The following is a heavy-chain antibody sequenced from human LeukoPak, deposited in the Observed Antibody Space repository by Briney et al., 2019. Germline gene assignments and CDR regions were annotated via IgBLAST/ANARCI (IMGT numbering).Heavy chain of an antibody. CDR1: GFAFSSYW. CDR2: INTDGSTT. V-gene: IGHV3-74*01. Sequence: GGSLRLSCVASGFAFSSYWMHWVRQAPGKGLVWVSRINTDGSTTSYADSVKGRFTISRDNSKSTLYLQMNSLRTEDTALYYCVKPIRGYQLLPQAFDIWGQGTMVTVSS. D-gene: IGHD2-2*01. CDR3: VKPIRGYQLLPQAFDI. J-gene: IGHJ3*02.